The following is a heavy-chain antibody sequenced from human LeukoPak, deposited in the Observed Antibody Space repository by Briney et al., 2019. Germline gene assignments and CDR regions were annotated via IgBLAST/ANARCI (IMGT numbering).Heavy chain of an antibody. J-gene: IGHJ4*02. CDR3: ARGDWAPFDY. CDR1: GFTFSDYW. V-gene: IGHV3-7*01. D-gene: IGHD2-21*02. CDR2: IDQDGGGK. Sequence: SGGSLTLSCAASGFTFSDYWMNWVRQAAGKGLEWVANIDQDGGGKYYLDSVKGRFTISRDNAKNSLYLQTNSLRAEDTAVYYCARGDWAPFDYWGQGSLLTVSS.